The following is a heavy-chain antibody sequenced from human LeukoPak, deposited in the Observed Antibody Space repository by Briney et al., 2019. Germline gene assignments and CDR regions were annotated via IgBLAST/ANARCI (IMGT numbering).Heavy chain of an antibody. CDR1: GEPFSGYY. Sequence: SETLSLTCAVYGEPFSGYYWSWIRQPPGKGLEWMGEINHSGSTNYNPSLKSRVTISLDTSKNQLSLRLTSVTAADTAVYYCALRRLTSAQIIEDNWFDPWGQGTLVTVSS. V-gene: IGHV4-34*01. J-gene: IGHJ5*02. CDR3: ALRRLTSAQIIEDNWFDP. CDR2: INHSGST. D-gene: IGHD2/OR15-2a*01.